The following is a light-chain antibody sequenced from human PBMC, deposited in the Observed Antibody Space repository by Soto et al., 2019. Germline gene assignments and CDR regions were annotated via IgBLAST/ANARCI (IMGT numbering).Light chain of an antibody. CDR2: AAS. CDR1: QSFSSY. J-gene: IGKJ2*01. V-gene: IGKV1-39*01. Sequence: MTQSPATLSVSPGERATLSCRASQSFSSYLNWYQQKPGKAPKLLIYAASSLQSGVPSRFSGSGSGTDFTLTISSLQPEDFATYYCQQSYSTSYTFGQGTKLEIK. CDR3: QQSYSTSYT.